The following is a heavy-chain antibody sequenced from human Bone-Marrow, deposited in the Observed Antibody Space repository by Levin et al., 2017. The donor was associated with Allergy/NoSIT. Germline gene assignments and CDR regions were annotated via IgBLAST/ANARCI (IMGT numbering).Heavy chain of an antibody. CDR2: INSSESDT. Sequence: GGSLRLSCSASGFTFSNYYMHWVRQVPGKGLVWVSYINSSESDTNYADSVKGRFAISRDNAKNTLYLQMNSLGAEDTAVYYCARGGCSSTSCLDYWGQGTLVTVSS. CDR3: ARGGCSSTSCLDY. CDR1: GFTFSNYY. J-gene: IGHJ4*02. V-gene: IGHV3-74*01. D-gene: IGHD2-2*01.